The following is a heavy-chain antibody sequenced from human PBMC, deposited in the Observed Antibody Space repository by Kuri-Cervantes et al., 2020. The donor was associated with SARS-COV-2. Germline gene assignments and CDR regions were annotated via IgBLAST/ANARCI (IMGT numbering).Heavy chain of an antibody. J-gene: IGHJ4*02. V-gene: IGHV3-7*05. CDR2: IKQDGSEK. D-gene: IGHD2-15*01. Sequence: GESLKISCAASGFTFSSHWMSWVRQAPGKGLEWVANIKQDGSEKYYVDSVKGRFTISRDNAKNSLYLQMNSLRAEDTAVYYCARDEYSGDIVAPDYWGQGTLVTVSS. CDR3: ARDEYSGDIVAPDY. CDR1: GFTFSSHW.